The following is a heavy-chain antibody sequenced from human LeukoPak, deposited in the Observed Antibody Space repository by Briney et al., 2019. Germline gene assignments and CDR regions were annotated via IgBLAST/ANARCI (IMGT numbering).Heavy chain of an antibody. CDR1: GGSFSGYY. D-gene: IGHD5-18*01. J-gene: IGHJ5*02. CDR2: INHSGST. Sequence: PSETLSLTCAVYGGSFSGYYWSWIRQPPGKGLEWIGEINHSGSTNYNPSLKSRVTISVDTSKNQFSLKLSSVTAADTAVYYCARGRPRKYSYVFREMGGAGGFAPGGQGPLVTVPS. CDR3: ARGRPRKYSYVFREMGGAGGFAP. V-gene: IGHV4-34*01.